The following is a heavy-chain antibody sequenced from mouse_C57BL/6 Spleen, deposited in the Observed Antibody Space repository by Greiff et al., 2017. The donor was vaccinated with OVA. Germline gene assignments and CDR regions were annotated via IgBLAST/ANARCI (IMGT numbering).Heavy chain of an antibody. Sequence: QVQLKQPGPELVKPGASVTLSCKASGYTFTSYWMHWVKQRPGQGLEWIGNINPSNGGTTYNEKFKSKATLTVDKASSTAYMQLSSLTSEDSAVYYCAREVRWLLTYWGQGTTLTVSS. V-gene: IGHV1-53*01. CDR3: AREVRWLLTY. CDR2: INPSNGGT. J-gene: IGHJ2*01. CDR1: GYTFTSYW. D-gene: IGHD2-3*01.